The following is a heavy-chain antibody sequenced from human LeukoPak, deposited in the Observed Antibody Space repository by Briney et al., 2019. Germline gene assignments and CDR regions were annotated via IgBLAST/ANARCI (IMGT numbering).Heavy chain of an antibody. J-gene: IGHJ5*02. CDR2: IFHSGST. D-gene: IGHD4-11*01. CDR3: ARYSTSNWFDP. Sequence: LRLSCAASGFTFSSYWSWIRQHPGKGLEWIGYIFHSGSTYYNPSLKSRFTISIHTSQNQLSLKLSSVTAADTAVYYCARYSTSNWFDPWGQGTLVTVSS. CDR1: GFTFSSY. V-gene: IGHV4-31*02.